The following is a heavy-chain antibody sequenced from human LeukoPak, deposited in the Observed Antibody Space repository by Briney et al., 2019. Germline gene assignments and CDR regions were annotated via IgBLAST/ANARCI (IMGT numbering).Heavy chain of an antibody. J-gene: IGHJ6*02. V-gene: IGHV4-61*01. CDR1: GGSVSSGTYY. D-gene: IGHD5-12*01. Sequence: SETLSLTCTASGGSVSSGTYYGSWIRQPLGKGLEWIGYVYYSGSTNYNPSLKSRVTISIDTSKDQFSLKLRSVTAADTAVYYCAREEGEGGGYIYYYGMDVGGQGTTVTVSS. CDR3: AREEGEGGGYIYYYGMDV. CDR2: VYYSGST.